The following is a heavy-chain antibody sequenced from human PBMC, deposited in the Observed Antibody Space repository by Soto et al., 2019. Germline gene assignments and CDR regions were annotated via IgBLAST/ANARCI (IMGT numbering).Heavy chain of an antibody. CDR2: INAHNGNT. Sequence: ASVKVSCKASGYTFMRYGISWVRQAPGQGLEWMGWINAHNGNTNFAQKFQGRVTMTTDTSTSTAYMELRSLRSEDTAVYYCARDKVGYYDSSGYYRVSVPPDYYYGMDVWGQGTTVTVSS. J-gene: IGHJ6*02. D-gene: IGHD3-22*01. CDR1: GYTFMRYG. CDR3: ARDKVGYYDSSGYYRVSVPPDYYYGMDV. V-gene: IGHV1-18*01.